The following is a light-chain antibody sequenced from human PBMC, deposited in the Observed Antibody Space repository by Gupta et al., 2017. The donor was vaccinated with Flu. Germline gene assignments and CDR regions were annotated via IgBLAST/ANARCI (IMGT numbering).Light chain of an antibody. V-gene: IGLV2-11*01. CDR1: SSDVGAYTY. Sequence: QSALTQPRSASGSPGQSVTISCTGTSSDVGAYTYVSWYQQHTGKAPKLILYDVNKRPSGVPERFSASKSGNTASLTISGLQAQDEADYHCYSYAGCNTWVFGGGTKLTVL. CDR3: YSYAGCNTWV. CDR2: DVN. J-gene: IGLJ3*02.